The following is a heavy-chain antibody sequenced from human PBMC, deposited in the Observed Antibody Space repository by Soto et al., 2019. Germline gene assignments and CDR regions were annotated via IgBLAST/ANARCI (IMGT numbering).Heavy chain of an antibody. J-gene: IGHJ4*02. CDR2: INGYNGVT. Sequence: QVQLVQSGAEVKKPGASVKVSCKASGYTFTDYRITWVRQAPGQGLQWMGWINGYNGVTNNAHSFQGRVSMTTDTATGTAYLELSSLRSDDAAVYYCERDRYNRGSFGYWGQGSLVTVSS. V-gene: IGHV1-18*01. CDR1: GYTFTDYR. D-gene: IGHD1-1*01. CDR3: ERDRYNRGSFGY.